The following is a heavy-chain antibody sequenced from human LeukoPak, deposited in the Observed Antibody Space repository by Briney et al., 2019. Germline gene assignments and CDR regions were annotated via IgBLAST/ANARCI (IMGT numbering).Heavy chain of an antibody. Sequence: TGGSLRLSCAASGFTFSGSGMHLVRQAPGKGLEWVAFIRYHGSDKYYADSVKGRFTISRDNSKNTLYMQMNSLRPEDTSVYFCARSPTSWYFDYWGQGTLVTVSS. CDR2: IRYHGSDK. D-gene: IGHD2-2*01. J-gene: IGHJ4*02. CDR1: GFTFSGSG. V-gene: IGHV3-30*02. CDR3: ARSPTSWYFDY.